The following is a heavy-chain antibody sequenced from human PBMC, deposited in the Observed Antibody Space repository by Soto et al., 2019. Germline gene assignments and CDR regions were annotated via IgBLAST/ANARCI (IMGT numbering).Heavy chain of an antibody. V-gene: IGHV1-3*05. CDR3: SMGVGTTWDYYGMDV. CDR1: GYTFTSYA. Sequence: QVQLVQSGAEEKKPGASVKVSCKASGYTFTSYAMHWVRQAPGQRLEWMGWINAGNGNTKYSQKFQGRVTITRDTSASTAYMELSSLRSEDTALYYCSMGVGTTWDYYGMDVWGQGTTVTVSS. J-gene: IGHJ6*02. D-gene: IGHD4-17*01. CDR2: INAGNGNT.